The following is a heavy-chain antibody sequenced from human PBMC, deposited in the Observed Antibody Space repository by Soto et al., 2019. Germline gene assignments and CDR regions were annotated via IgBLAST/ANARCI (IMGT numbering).Heavy chain of an antibody. D-gene: IGHD1-26*01. Sequence: SVKVSCKASGGTFSSYAISWVRQAPGQGLEWTGGIIPIFGTANYAQKFQGRVTITADESTSTAYMELSSLRSEDTAVYYCGRLQVSGSYSDYYYGMDVWGQGTTVTVSS. CDR2: IIPIFGTA. CDR1: GGTFSSYA. V-gene: IGHV1-69*13. CDR3: GRLQVSGSYSDYYYGMDV. J-gene: IGHJ6*02.